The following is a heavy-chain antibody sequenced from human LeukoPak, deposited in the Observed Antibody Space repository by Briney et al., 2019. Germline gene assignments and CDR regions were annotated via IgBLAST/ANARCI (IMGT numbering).Heavy chain of an antibody. Sequence: NTSETLSLTCTVSGGSISSYYWSWIRQPAGKGLEWIGRIYTSGSTNYNPSLKSRVTMSVDTSKNQFSLKLSSVTAADTAVYYCARDRGSGSYHLDAFDIWGQGTTVTVSS. CDR3: ARDRGSGSYHLDAFDI. D-gene: IGHD3-10*01. CDR2: IYTSGST. CDR1: GGSISSYY. V-gene: IGHV4-4*07. J-gene: IGHJ3*02.